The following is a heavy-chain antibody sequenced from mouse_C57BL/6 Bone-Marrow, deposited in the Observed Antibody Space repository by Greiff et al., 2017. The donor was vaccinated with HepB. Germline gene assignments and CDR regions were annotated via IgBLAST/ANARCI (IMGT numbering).Heavy chain of an antibody. CDR2: IYPGSGNT. J-gene: IGHJ1*03. CDR3: ARWYYGNWGYFDV. CDR1: GYTFTDYY. D-gene: IGHD1-1*01. V-gene: IGHV1-76*01. Sequence: LEESGAELVRPGASVKLSCKASGYTFTDYYINWVKQRPGQGLEWIARIYPGSGNTYYNEKFKGKATLTAEKSSSTAYMQLSSLTSEDSAVYFCARWYYGNWGYFDVWGTGTTVTVSS.